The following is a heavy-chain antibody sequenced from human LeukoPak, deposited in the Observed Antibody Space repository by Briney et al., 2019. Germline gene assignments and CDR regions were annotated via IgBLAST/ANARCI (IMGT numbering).Heavy chain of an antibody. CDR2: ISWNSGSI. D-gene: IGHD3-10*01. CDR3: AKDVLLVSGSGSYCDY. CDR1: GFTFDDYA. J-gene: IGHJ4*02. V-gene: IGHV3-9*01. Sequence: PGGSLRLSCAASGFTFDDYAMHWVRQAPGKGLEWVSGISWNSGSIGYADSVKGRFTISRGNAKNSLYLQMNSLRAEDTALYYCAKDVLLVSGSGSYCDYWGQGTLVTVSS.